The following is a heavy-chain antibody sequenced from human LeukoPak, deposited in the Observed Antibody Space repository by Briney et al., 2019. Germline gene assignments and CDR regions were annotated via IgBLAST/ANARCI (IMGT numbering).Heavy chain of an antibody. Sequence: PGGSLRLSCAASGFTFSSYGMHWVRQAPGKGLEWVAVISYDGSNKYYADSVKGRFTISRDNSKNTLYLQMNSLRAEDTAVYYCAKDGITIFGVVINDYWGQGTLVTVSS. CDR2: ISYDGSNK. CDR3: AKDGITIFGVVINDY. J-gene: IGHJ4*02. V-gene: IGHV3-30*18. D-gene: IGHD3-3*01. CDR1: GFTFSSYG.